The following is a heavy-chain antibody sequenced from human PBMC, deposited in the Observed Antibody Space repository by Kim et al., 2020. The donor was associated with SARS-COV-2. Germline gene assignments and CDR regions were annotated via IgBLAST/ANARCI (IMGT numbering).Heavy chain of an antibody. CDR3: ATVLSKDSNY. D-gene: IGHD2-15*01. Sequence: TIDYADAVKGRFTISGDNAENSLFLQMNGLRAEDTALYYCATVLSKDSNYWGQGTLVIVSS. V-gene: IGHV3-48*01. CDR2: TI. J-gene: IGHJ4*02.